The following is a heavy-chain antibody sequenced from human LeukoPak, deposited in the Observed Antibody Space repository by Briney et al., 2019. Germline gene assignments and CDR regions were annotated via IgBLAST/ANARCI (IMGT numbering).Heavy chain of an antibody. CDR3: ARDPGGYYFDY. CDR2: IYYSGRT. V-gene: IGHV4-59*01. CDR1: GGSISSYY. J-gene: IGHJ4*02. Sequence: SETLSLTCTVSGGSISSYYWSWIRPPPGKGLEWIGYIYYSGRTNYNPSLKSRVTISVDTSKNQFSLKLSSVTAADTAVYYCARDPGGYYFDYWGQGTLVTVSS. D-gene: IGHD3-10*01.